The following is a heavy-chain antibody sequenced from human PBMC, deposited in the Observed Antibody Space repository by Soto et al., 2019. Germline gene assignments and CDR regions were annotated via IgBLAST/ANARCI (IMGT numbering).Heavy chain of an antibody. V-gene: IGHV1-3*01. CDR1: GYPFPSFE. CDR2: ISNAGSCSI. D-gene: IGHD3-22*01. J-gene: IGHJ4*02. CDR3: ARESDHYQDFFQN. Sequence: QVHLVQSGAEVKKPGASVKVSCKTSGYPFPSFEIHWIRQAPGQRPEWMGGISNAGSCSIKYSQRVQDKLTISGDKRATTVYMTLSSLTSEDTAIYYCARESDHYQDFFQNWGQGSLVTVSA.